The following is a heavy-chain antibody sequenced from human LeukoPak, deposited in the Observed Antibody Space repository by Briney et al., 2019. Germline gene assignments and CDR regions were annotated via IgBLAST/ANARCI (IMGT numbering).Heavy chain of an antibody. V-gene: IGHV1-2*02. CDR2: INPNSGGT. J-gene: IGHJ4*02. D-gene: IGHD4-17*01. CDR3: ARLTTVTTLEIFDY. Sequence: ASVKVSCKASGYTFTGYYMHWVRQAPGQELEWMGWINPNSGGTNYAQKFQGRVTMTRDTSISTAYMELSRLRSDDTAVYYCARLTTVTTLEIFDYWGQGTLVTVSS. CDR1: GYTFTGYY.